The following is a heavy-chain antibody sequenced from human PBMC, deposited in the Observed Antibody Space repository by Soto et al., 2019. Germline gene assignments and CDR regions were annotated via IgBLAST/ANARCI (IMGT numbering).Heavy chain of an antibody. D-gene: IGHD4-17*01. J-gene: IGHJ4*02. CDR2: IIPIFGTA. V-gene: IGHV1-69*13. CDR1: GGTFSSYA. Sequence: GASVKVSCKASGGTFSSYAISWVRQAPGQGLEWMGGIIPIFGTANYAQKFQGRVTITADESTSTAYMELSSLRSEDTAVYYCARESPRAVTTSYFDYWGQGTLVTVSS. CDR3: ARESPRAVTTSYFDY.